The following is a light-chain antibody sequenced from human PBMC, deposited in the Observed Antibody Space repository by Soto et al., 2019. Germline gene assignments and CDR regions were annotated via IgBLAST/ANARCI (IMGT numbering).Light chain of an antibody. CDR1: SSDVGSYDY. CDR3: SSYTSSSTLGV. V-gene: IGLV2-18*02. CDR2: NVN. J-gene: IGLJ1*01. Sequence: QSVLIQPPSVSGSPGQSVTISCTGTSSDVGSYDYVSWYQQHPGTVPKPMIYNVNTQPSGVPDRFSGSKSGNTASLTISGLQAEDEADYYCSSYTSSSTLGVFGAGTKVTAL.